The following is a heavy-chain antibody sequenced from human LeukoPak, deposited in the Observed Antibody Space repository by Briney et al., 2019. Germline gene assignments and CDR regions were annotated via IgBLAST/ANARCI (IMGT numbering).Heavy chain of an antibody. J-gene: IGHJ4*02. CDR1: GYSENFYG. CDR2: ISAQHGQA. Sequence: ASVKVSCKTSGYSENFYGITWVRQVAGQGLEWMGWISAQHGQAEYAPNSQDRVTMTTDTYTNTAYMELKSLRSDDTAVYYCAREYGVGATRNFDYWGQGTLVTVSS. CDR3: AREYGVGATRNFDY. D-gene: IGHD1-26*01. V-gene: IGHV1-18*04.